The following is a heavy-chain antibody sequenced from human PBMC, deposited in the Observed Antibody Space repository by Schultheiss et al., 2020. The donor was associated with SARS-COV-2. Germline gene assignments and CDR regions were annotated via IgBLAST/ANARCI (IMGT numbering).Heavy chain of an antibody. CDR1: GFTFSSYG. CDR3: ARDRLYYDYVWGSYRPSHVFDY. J-gene: IGHJ4*02. CDR2: ISYDGSNK. D-gene: IGHD3-16*02. V-gene: IGHV3-30*03. Sequence: GGSLRLSCAASGFTFSSYGMHWVRQAPGKGLEWVAVISYDGSNKYYADSVKGRFTISRDNSKNTLYLQMNSLRAEDTAVYYCARDRLYYDYVWGSYRPSHVFDYWGQGTLVTVSS.